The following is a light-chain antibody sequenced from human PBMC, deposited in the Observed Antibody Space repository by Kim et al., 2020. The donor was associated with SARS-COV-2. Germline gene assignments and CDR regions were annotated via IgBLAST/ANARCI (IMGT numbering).Light chain of an antibody. V-gene: IGKV1-39*01. CDR1: QSISGY. Sequence: DIQMTQSPSSLSASVGDTVTITCRASQSISGYLNWYQQKPGKAPKLLIHVAYSLQSGVPPRFSGSGSGTDFTLTISSLQPEDFATYFCQQSYSTPYTFGQGTKLEIK. CDR3: QQSYSTPYT. J-gene: IGKJ2*01. CDR2: VAY.